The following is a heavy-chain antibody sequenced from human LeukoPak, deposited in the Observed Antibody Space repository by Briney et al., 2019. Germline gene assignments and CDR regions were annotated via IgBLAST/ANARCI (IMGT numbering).Heavy chain of an antibody. CDR3: ATASIAARHDY. Sequence: GGPLRLSCAASGFTFSSYAMSWVRQAPGKGLEWVSAISGSGGSTYYADSVKGRFTISRDNSKNTLYLQMNSLRAEDTAVYYCATASIAARHDYWGQGTLVTVSS. D-gene: IGHD6-6*01. J-gene: IGHJ4*02. CDR1: GFTFSSYA. CDR2: ISGSGGST. V-gene: IGHV3-23*01.